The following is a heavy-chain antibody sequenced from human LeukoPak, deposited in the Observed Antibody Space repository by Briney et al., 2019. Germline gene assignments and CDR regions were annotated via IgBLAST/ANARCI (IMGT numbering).Heavy chain of an antibody. D-gene: IGHD6-6*01. CDR1: GFTFSSYS. V-gene: IGHV3-21*04. Sequence: GGSLRLSCAASGFTFSSYSMNWVRQAPGKGLEWVSSISSSSSYIYYADSVKGRFTISRDNSKNTLYLQMNSLRAEDTAVYYCAGYSSSLEDYWGQGTLVTVSS. CDR3: AGYSSSLEDY. J-gene: IGHJ4*02. CDR2: ISSSSSYI.